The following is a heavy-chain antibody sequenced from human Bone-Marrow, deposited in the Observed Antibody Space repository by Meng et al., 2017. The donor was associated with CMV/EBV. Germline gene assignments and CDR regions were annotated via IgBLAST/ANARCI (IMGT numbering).Heavy chain of an antibody. CDR2: IWYDGSNK. CDR3: AKGLEWFDP. J-gene: IGHJ5*02. D-gene: IGHD3-16*01. V-gene: IGHV3-33*06. CDR1: GFTFSSYG. Sequence: LRLSCAASGFTFSSYGMHWVRKAPGKGLEWVAVIWYDGSNKHYADSVKGRFTISRDNSKNTLYLQMDSLRAEDTAVYYCAKGLEWFDPWGQGTLVTVSS.